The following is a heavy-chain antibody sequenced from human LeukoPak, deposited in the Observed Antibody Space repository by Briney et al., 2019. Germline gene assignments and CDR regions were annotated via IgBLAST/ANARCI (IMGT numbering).Heavy chain of an antibody. CDR3: ARVGKREDIVLMVYPMGDFDY. CDR1: GFTFSSYT. D-gene: IGHD2-8*01. CDR2: ITSSSSYI. V-gene: IGHV3-21*01. Sequence: PGGSLRLSCAASGFTFSSYTMNWVRQAPGKGLEWVSSITSSSSYIYYADSLRGRFTISRDNARNSLYLQMHSLRAEDTAVYYCARVGKREDIVLMVYPMGDFDYWGQGTLVTVSS. J-gene: IGHJ4*02.